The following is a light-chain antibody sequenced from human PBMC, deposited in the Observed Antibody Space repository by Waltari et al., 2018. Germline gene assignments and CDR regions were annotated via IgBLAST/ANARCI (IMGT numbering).Light chain of an antibody. CDR1: QSVSSN. Sequence: EIVMTQSPATLSVSPGERATLSCRASQSVSSNLAWYQQKPGQAPRLLIDGASTRATGIPARFSGSGSGTDFTLTVSSLQSEDVAVYYCQRYNNWPWTFGQGTKVEIK. CDR2: GAS. J-gene: IGKJ1*01. V-gene: IGKV3-15*01. CDR3: QRYNNWPWT.